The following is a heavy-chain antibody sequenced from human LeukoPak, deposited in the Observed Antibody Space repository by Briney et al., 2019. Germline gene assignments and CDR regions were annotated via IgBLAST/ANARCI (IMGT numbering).Heavy chain of an antibody. Sequence: ASVKVSCKASGGTFSSYAISWVRQAPEQGLEWMGGIIPIFGTANYAQKFQGRVTITADESTSTAYMELSSLRSEDTAVYYCARSPGTAMAGALFDYWGQGTLVTVSS. CDR3: ARSPGTAMAGALFDY. V-gene: IGHV1-69*13. J-gene: IGHJ4*02. CDR1: GGTFSSYA. D-gene: IGHD5-18*01. CDR2: IIPIFGTA.